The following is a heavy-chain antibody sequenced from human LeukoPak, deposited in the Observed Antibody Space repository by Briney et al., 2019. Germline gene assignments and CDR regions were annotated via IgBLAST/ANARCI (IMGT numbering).Heavy chain of an antibody. CDR3: ARDDYGGNSGGFDY. J-gene: IGHJ4*02. Sequence: GGSLRLSCAASGFTFSSYGMHWVRQAPGKGLEWVAVIWYDGSNKYYADSVKGRFTISRDNSKNTLYLQMNSLRAEDTAVYYCARDDYGGNSGGFDYWGQGTLVTVSS. CDR2: IWYDGSNK. V-gene: IGHV3-33*01. CDR1: GFTFSSYG. D-gene: IGHD4-23*01.